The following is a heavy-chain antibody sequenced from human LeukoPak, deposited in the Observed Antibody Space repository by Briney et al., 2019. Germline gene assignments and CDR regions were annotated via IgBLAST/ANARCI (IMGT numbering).Heavy chain of an antibody. CDR2: INPKSGAT. J-gene: IGHJ6*02. V-gene: IGHV1-2*02. D-gene: IGHD1-20*01. CDR1: EYTFAGSY. Sequence: ASAKVSCKASEYTFAGSYIHWVRQAPGQGLEWMGWINPKSGATNYAQQFQGRVTMTRDTSTSTAYTDLSRLRSDDTAVYYCARVQYNSDLQDPYYYFGMDVWGQGTTVTVSS. CDR3: ARVQYNSDLQDPYYYFGMDV.